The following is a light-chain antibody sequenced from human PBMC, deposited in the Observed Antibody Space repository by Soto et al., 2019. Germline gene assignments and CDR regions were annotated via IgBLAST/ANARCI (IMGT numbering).Light chain of an antibody. CDR1: QSVSSSY. J-gene: IGKJ2*01. Sequence: EIVLTQSPGTLSLSPGERATLSCRASQSVSSSYLAWYQQKPGQTPRRLIYGASRRATGIPDRFSGSGSGTDFTLTISRLEPEDFEVYYCQHYGSSPYTFGKGTKLAIK. V-gene: IGKV3-20*01. CDR3: QHYGSSPYT. CDR2: GAS.